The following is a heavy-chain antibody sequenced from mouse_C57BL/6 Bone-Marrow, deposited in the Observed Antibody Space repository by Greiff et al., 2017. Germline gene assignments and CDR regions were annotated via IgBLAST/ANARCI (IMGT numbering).Heavy chain of an antibody. V-gene: IGHV1-15*01. CDR1: GYTFTDYE. J-gene: IGHJ3*01. CDR3: ARGPRFAY. Sequence: QVQLKQSGAELVRPGASVTLSCKASGYTFTDYEMHWVKQTPVHGLEWIGAIDPETGGTAYNQKFKGKAILTADKSSSTAYMALRSLTCEDSAVYYCARGPRFAYWGQGTLVTVSA. CDR2: IDPETGGT.